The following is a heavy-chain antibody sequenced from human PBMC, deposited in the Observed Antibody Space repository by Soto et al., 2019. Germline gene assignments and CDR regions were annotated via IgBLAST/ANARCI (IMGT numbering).Heavy chain of an antibody. CDR1: GGTFGISA. D-gene: IGHD3-3*01. V-gene: IGHV1-69*12. CDR3: ASFSRGSWSGFTAS. Sequence: QVQLVQSGAEVKKLGSSVKVSCKTSGGTFGISAITWVRQAPGHGLAWMGGIIPISGSPNYAQEFQGRVTITADASTSTAYMELSSLKSEDTAVYYCASFSRGSWSGFTASWGQGTLVTVSS. CDR2: IIPISGSP. J-gene: IGHJ5*02.